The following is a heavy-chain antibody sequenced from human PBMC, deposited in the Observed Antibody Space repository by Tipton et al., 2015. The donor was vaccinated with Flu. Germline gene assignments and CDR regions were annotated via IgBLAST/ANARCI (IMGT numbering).Heavy chain of an antibody. J-gene: IGHJ6*02. CDR2: IYYSGTT. D-gene: IGHD1-1*01. V-gene: IGHV4-39*07. Sequence: LRLSCTVSGGSISTTIYYWGWVRQPPGKGLEWIGSIYYSGTTYYNPSLKSRVTISIDASKNQVSLDLTSLTAADTAVYYCARDLWNDRRAYYYYGVDVWGQGTTVTVPS. CDR1: GGSISTTIYY. CDR3: ARDLWNDRRAYYYYGVDV.